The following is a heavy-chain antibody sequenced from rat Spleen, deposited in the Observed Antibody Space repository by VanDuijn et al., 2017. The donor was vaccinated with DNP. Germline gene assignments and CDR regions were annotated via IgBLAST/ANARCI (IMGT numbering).Heavy chain of an antibody. CDR2: IIYDGSNT. CDR1: GFTFSDYA. J-gene: IGHJ2*01. Sequence: EVQLVESGGGLVQPGNSLKLSCTASGFTFSDYAMAWVRQSLKKGLEWVAVIIYDGSNTHYRDSVKGRFTISRDDAKSTLYLQLNSLRSEDTATYYCARHGGYDYWGQGVMVTVSS. CDR3: ARHGGYDY. V-gene: IGHV5-17*01. D-gene: IGHD1-11*01.